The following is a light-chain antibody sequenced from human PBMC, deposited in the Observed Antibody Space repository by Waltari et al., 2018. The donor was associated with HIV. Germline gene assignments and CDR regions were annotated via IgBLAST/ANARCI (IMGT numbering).Light chain of an antibody. CDR1: SSDVGSYNL. CDR3: CSYAGSSTLEV. Sequence: QSALTQPASVSGSPGQSITISCTGTSSDVGSYNLVSCYQQHPGKAPKLMIYEGSKRPSGVSKRFSGSKSGNTASLTISGLQAEDEADYYCCSYAGSSTLEVFGGGTKLTVL. J-gene: IGLJ2*01. V-gene: IGLV2-23*01. CDR2: EGS.